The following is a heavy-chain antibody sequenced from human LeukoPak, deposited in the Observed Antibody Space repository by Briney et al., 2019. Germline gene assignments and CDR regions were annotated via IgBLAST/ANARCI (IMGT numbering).Heavy chain of an antibody. D-gene: IGHD6-19*01. J-gene: IGHJ4*02. CDR2: ISGSGGST. Sequence: GGSLRLSCAASGFTFSSYGMSWVRQAPGKGLEWGSAISGSGGSTYYADSVKGRFTISRDNSKNTLYLEMNSLRAEDTALYYCAKDRGRAVAGSEFDYWGQGTLVTVSS. CDR1: GFTFSSYG. V-gene: IGHV3-23*01. CDR3: AKDRGRAVAGSEFDY.